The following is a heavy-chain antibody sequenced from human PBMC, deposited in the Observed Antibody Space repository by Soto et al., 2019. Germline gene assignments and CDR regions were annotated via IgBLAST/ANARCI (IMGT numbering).Heavy chain of an antibody. CDR2: ISWNSGSI. D-gene: IGHD6-6*01. Sequence: GGSLRLSCAASGFTFDDYAMHWVRQAPGKGLEWVSGISWNSGSIGYADSVKGRFTIIRDNAKNSLYLQMNSLRAEDAALYYCTKDDEYSSAYYFDYWGQGTLVTVSS. CDR1: GFTFDDYA. J-gene: IGHJ4*02. V-gene: IGHV3-9*01. CDR3: TKDDEYSSAYYFDY.